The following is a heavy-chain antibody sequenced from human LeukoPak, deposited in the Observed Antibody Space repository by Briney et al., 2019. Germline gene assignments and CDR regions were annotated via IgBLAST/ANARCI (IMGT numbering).Heavy chain of an antibody. CDR1: GYTFTGYY. CDR2: ISAYNGNT. Sequence: ASVKVSCKASGYTFTGYYMHWVRQAPGQGLEWMGWISAYNGNTNYAQKLQGRVTMTTDTSTSTAYMELRSLRSDDTAVYYCASTRLPAATPEYFQHWGQGTLVTVSS. D-gene: IGHD2-2*02. J-gene: IGHJ1*01. V-gene: IGHV1-18*04. CDR3: ASTRLPAATPEYFQH.